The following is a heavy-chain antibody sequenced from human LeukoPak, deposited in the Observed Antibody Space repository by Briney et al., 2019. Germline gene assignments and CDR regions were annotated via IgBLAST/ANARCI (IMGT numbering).Heavy chain of an antibody. Sequence: GGSLRLSCAASGFSFSSYEMNWVRQAPGKGLEWVSYISSSGSSIYYADSVKGRFTISRDNAKNSLYLQMNSLRAEDTAVYYCAREPSSSGWSPYFDYWGQGTLVTVSS. CDR3: AREPSSSGWSPYFDY. CDR2: ISSSGSSI. CDR1: GFSFSSYE. D-gene: IGHD6-19*01. J-gene: IGHJ4*02. V-gene: IGHV3-48*03.